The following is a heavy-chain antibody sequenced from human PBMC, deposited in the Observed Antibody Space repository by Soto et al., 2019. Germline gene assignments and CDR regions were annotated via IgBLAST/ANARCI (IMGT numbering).Heavy chain of an antibody. D-gene: IGHD1-7*01. Sequence: GGSLRLSCAASGFTFSSYGMTWVRQAPGKGLEWVSFSSATGSGRYYADSVKGRFTISRDNSKNTLYLQMSSLRADDTAVYYCAKDSRAGGNYGFYSDFWGQGALVTVYS. CDR3: AKDSRAGGNYGFYSDF. J-gene: IGHJ4*02. V-gene: IGHV3-23*01. CDR1: GFTFSSYG. CDR2: SSATGSGR.